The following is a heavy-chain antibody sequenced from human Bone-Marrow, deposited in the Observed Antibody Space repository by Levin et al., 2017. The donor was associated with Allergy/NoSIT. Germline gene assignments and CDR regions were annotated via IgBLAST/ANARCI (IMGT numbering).Heavy chain of an antibody. D-gene: IGHD2/OR15-2a*01. CDR1: GYSFTTYY. V-gene: IGHV1-46*01. J-gene: IGHJ5*02. Sequence: ASVKVSCKASGYSFTTYYIYWVRQAPGQGLEWMGLINPSGGTTTYAQKFQGRVTMTRDTSTSTVHMELSSLTSEDTAVYYCARDTLSTLATFDLVNWFDPWGQGTLVTVSS. CDR3: ARDTLSTLATFDLVNWFDP. CDR2: INPSGGTT.